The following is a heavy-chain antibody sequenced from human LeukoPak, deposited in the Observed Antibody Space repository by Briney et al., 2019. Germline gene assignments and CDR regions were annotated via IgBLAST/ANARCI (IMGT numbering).Heavy chain of an antibody. V-gene: IGHV1-2*02. CDR2: INPKSGGT. Sequence: GASVKVSCKASGYTFTGYYMHWVRQAPGQGLEWMGWINPKSGGTNYAQKFQGRVTMTRDTSISTAYMELSRLRSDDTAVYYCTRDEGGYCSGGSCYNWFDPWGQGTLVTVSS. J-gene: IGHJ5*02. CDR3: TRDEGGYCSGGSCYNWFDP. CDR1: GYTFTGYY. D-gene: IGHD2-15*01.